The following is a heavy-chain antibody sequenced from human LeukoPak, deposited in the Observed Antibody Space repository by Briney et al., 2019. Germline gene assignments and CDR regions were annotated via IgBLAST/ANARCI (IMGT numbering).Heavy chain of an antibody. CDR3: PRHASLPYDFWSGAAGWFDP. CDR1: GGSISSSSYY. D-gene: IGHD3-3*01. CDR2: IYYSGST. J-gene: IGHJ5*02. Sequence: SETLSLTCTVSGGSISSSSYYWGWIRQPPGKGLEWIGSIYYSGSTYYNPSLKSRVTISVDTSKNQFSLKLSSVTAADTAVYYCPRHASLPYDFWSGAAGWFDPXGQGTLFTVSS. V-gene: IGHV4-39*01.